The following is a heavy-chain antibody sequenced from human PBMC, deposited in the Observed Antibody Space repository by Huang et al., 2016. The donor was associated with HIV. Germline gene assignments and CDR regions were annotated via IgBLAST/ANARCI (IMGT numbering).Heavy chain of an antibody. J-gene: IGHJ5*02. Sequence: QVQLQQWGAGLLKPSETLALTCAVYGESLGTYYWAWIRRPPGKGLQWIGEVNDGGDINDNPSLESRVTISVDTSRNQVSLTLTSMTAADTATYYCARRFRVAATRKWFDPWGQGTLVSRLL. D-gene: IGHD3-10*01. CDR1: GESLGTYY. CDR3: ARRFRVAATRKWFDP. V-gene: IGHV4-34*01. CDR2: VNDGGDI.